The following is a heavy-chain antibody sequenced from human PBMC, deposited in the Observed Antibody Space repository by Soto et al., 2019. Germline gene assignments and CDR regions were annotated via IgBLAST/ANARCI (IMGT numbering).Heavy chain of an antibody. CDR3: ARIRTSNCAACPRYAFDI. CDR1: GYTFTSYG. J-gene: IGHJ3*02. V-gene: IGHV1-18*04. Sequence: ASVKVSCKASGYTFTSYGISWVRQAPGQGLEWMGWISAYNGNTNYAQKLQGRVTMTTDTSTSTAYMELRSLRSDDTAVYYCARIRTSNCAACPRYAFDIWGQGTMVTVSS. CDR2: ISAYNGNT. D-gene: IGHD2-2*01.